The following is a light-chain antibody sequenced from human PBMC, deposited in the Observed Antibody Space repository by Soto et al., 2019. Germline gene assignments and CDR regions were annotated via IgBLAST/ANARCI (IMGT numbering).Light chain of an antibody. CDR1: RIVHSRR. CDR2: GXS. CDR3: QQSYSTPIT. J-gene: IGKJ5*01. Sequence: ELMLPQCPGTLSLSPGPRSTLSCRARRIVHSRRLALSQQKPGQAPRLXXDGXSSRATGIPDRLSGSGSGTDFTLTISSLQPEDFATYYCQQSYSTPITFGQGTRLEIK. V-gene: IGKV3-20*01.